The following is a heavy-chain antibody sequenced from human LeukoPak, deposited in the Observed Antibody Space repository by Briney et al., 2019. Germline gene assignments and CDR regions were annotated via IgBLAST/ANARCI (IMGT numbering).Heavy chain of an antibody. J-gene: IGHJ4*02. V-gene: IGHV3-7*04. CDR1: GFTFSSYA. CDR2: IKQDGSEK. Sequence: PGGSLRLSCAASGFTFSSYAMSWVRQAPGKGLEWVANIKQDGSEKYYVDSVKGRFTISRDNAKNSLYLQMNSLRAEDTAVYYCARPQAIDCSSTSCPFDYWGQGTLVTVSS. CDR3: ARPQAIDCSSTSCPFDY. D-gene: IGHD2-2*01.